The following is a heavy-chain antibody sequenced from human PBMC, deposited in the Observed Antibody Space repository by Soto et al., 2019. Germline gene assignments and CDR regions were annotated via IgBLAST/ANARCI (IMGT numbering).Heavy chain of an antibody. CDR1: GVDFYDHA. CDR2: ISWNSGSI. J-gene: IGHJ4*02. Sequence: FMSLSCSASGVDFYDHAMHWVRPAPGEGLEWVSGISWNSGSIGYADSVKGRFTISRDNAKNSLYLQMNSLRAEDTALYYCAKDSAYSYGPPTSLDYWGQGTLVTVSS. D-gene: IGHD5-18*01. V-gene: IGHV3-9*01. CDR3: AKDSAYSYGPPTSLDY.